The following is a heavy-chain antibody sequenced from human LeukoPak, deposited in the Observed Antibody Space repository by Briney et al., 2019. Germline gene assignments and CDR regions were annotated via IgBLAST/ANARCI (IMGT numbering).Heavy chain of an antibody. CDR3: AKPSLGFMDV. D-gene: IGHD3-10*01. J-gene: IGHJ6*02. Sequence: PGGSLRLSCATSGFTFSSYGMHWVRQAPGKGLEWVAVISYDGSNKYYADSVKGRFTISRDNSKNTLYLQMNSLRAEDTAVYYCAKPSLGFMDVWGQGTTVTVSS. CDR2: ISYDGSNK. V-gene: IGHV3-30*18. CDR1: GFTFSSYG.